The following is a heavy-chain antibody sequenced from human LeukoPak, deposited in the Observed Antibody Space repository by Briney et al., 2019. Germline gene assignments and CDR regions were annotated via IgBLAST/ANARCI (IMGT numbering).Heavy chain of an antibody. CDR2: ISGSGGST. V-gene: IGHV3-23*01. Sequence: RGSLRLSCAASGFTFSSYGMSWVRQAPGKGLEWVSGISGSGGSTYYADSVKGRFTISRDNSKNTLYLQMNSLRAEDTAVYYCARRAGAYSHPYDYWGQGTLVTVSS. CDR3: ARRAGAYSHPYDY. D-gene: IGHD4/OR15-4a*01. CDR1: GFTFSSYG. J-gene: IGHJ4*02.